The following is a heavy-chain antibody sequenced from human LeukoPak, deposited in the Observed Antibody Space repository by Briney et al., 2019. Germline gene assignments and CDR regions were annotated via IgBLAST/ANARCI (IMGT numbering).Heavy chain of an antibody. CDR2: IHYSGDT. CDR1: DGPLSYAYHY. J-gene: IGHJ5*02. V-gene: IGHV4-39*01. D-gene: IGHD6-13*01. Sequence: SETLSLTCSVSDGPLSYAYHYWGWIRQPPGKGLEWIGSIHYSGDTYYKPSLRSRVTISVDTSKNQFSLKLTSVTAADTAVYYCARSSAAAGPTHNWFAPCSQVTLVTVPS. CDR3: ARSSAAAGPTHNWFAP.